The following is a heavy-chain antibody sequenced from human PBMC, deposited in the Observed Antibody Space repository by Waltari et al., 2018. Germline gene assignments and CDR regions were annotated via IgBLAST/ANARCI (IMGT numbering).Heavy chain of an antibody. CDR2: IYHSGST. CDR1: GYSISSGYY. J-gene: IGHJ4*02. D-gene: IGHD3-10*01. Sequence: QVQLQESGPGLVKPSETLSLTCAVSGYSISSGYYWGWIRQPPGKGLEWIGSIYHSGSTYYNPSLKSRVTISVDTSKNQFSLKLSSVTAADTAVYYCARGYYGSGTLDYWGQGTLVTVSS. CDR3: ARGYYGSGTLDY. V-gene: IGHV4-38-2*01.